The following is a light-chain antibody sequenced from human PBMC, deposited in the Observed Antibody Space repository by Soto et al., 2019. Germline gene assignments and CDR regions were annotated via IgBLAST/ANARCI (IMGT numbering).Light chain of an antibody. J-gene: IGKJ2*01. CDR1: ESVRSN. CDR2: GAS. V-gene: IGKV3-15*01. Sequence: EIVLTQSPAALSVSPGERATLSCRASESVRSNLAWFQQKPGQAPRLLIFGASTRATGIPTRFTGSGSGTEFTLTIGSLQSEDLAVYYCHQYYNWPAYTFGQGTKLEIK. CDR3: HQYYNWPAYT.